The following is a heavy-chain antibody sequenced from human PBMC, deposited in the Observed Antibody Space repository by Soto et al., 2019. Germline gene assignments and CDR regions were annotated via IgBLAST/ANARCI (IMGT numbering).Heavy chain of an antibody. D-gene: IGHD3-22*01. J-gene: IGHJ4*02. CDR2: ISSTSSHT. CDR1: RFTFSNYS. CDR3: ARGGYGPSGYH. Sequence: GGSLRLSCAASRFTFSNYSMNWVRQAPGKGLEWVSSISSTSSHTYYADSVKGRFTISRDNGKSSLFLQMDRLRADDTAVYYCARGGYGPSGYHRGQGTLVTVS. V-gene: IGHV3-21*01.